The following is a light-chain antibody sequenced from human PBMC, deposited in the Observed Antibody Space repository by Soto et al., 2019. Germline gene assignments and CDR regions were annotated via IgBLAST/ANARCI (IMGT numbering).Light chain of an antibody. V-gene: IGKV3-11*01. Sequence: EIVLTQSPATLSLSPGERATLSCRASQSVSSYLAWYQQKPGQAPRLLIYDASNRATGIPSRFSGSGSGTDIPLTISSLEPEDFAVYYCQRRSNWPLTFGPGTKVDIK. CDR3: QRRSNWPLT. CDR2: DAS. CDR1: QSVSSY. J-gene: IGKJ3*01.